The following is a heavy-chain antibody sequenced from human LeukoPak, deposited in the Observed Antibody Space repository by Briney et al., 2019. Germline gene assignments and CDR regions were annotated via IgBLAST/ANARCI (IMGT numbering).Heavy chain of an antibody. CDR3: AKDFGTGTRRVADY. Sequence: GGSLRLSCAASGFTFSSYGMHWVRQALGKGLEWVAVISYDGSNKYYADSVKGRFTISRDNSKNTLYLQMNSLRAEDTAVYYCAKDFGTGTRRVADYWGQGTLVTVSS. D-gene: IGHD1-1*01. V-gene: IGHV3-30*18. CDR2: ISYDGSNK. J-gene: IGHJ4*02. CDR1: GFTFSSYG.